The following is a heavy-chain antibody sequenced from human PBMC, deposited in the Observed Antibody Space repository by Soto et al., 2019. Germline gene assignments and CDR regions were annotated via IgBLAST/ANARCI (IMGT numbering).Heavy chain of an antibody. CDR1: GFTFSSYG. CDR3: ARENYYYGSGFDY. J-gene: IGHJ4*02. Sequence: QVQLVESGGGVVQPGRSLRLSCAASGFTFSSYGMHWVRQAPGKGLEWVAVIWDDGSNKYYADSVKGRFTISRDNSKNTLYLQMNSLRAEDTAVYYCARENYYYGSGFDYWGQGTLVTVSS. V-gene: IGHV3-33*01. D-gene: IGHD3-10*01. CDR2: IWDDGSNK.